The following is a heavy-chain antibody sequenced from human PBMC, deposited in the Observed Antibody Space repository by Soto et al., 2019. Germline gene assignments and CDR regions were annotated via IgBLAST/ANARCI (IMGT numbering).Heavy chain of an antibody. CDR3: AKDPVEWTQGYFDY. CDR2: LSGSGRST. D-gene: IGHD3-3*01. CDR1: GFPFSSYG. Sequence: GGSLRLSCAASGFPFSSYGMSWVRPAPGKGLEWVSALSGSGRSTYYADSVKGRFTISRNNSKNTLYLKMNSLRAEDTAVYYCAKDPVEWTQGYFDYWGQRPLVTVSS. V-gene: IGHV3-23*01. J-gene: IGHJ4*02.